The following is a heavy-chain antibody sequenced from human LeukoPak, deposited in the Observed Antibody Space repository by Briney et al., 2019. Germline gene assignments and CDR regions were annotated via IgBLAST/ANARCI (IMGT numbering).Heavy chain of an antibody. CDR2: INPNDGDT. D-gene: IGHD2-2*01. J-gene: IGHJ4*02. CDR1: GYTFTDYY. Sequence: ASVKVSCKASGYTFTDYYMHWVRQAPGQGFEWMGWINPNDGDTNYAQKFQGRVTMTRDTSISTAHMEVSRLRSDDTAVYYCARANFLYCCSSTCLSDYWGQGTLVTVSS. V-gene: IGHV1-2*02. CDR3: ARANFLYCCSSTCLSDY.